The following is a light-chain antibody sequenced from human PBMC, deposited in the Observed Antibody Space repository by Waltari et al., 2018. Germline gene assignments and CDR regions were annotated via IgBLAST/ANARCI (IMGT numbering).Light chain of an antibody. CDR3: QQYDNWPKT. CDR2: AAS. J-gene: IGKJ1*01. Sequence: EIVMTQSPATLSVSPGERATLPCRARQRVSSNLAWYQQKPGQSPRLLIYAASTRATGIPARFSGSGSGTEFTLTISSMQSEDFAVYFCQQYDNWPKTFGQGTKVEIK. V-gene: IGKV3-15*01. CDR1: QRVSSN.